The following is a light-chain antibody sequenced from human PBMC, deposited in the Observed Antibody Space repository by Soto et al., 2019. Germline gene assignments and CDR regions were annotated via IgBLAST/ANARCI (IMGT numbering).Light chain of an antibody. CDR2: GAS. CDR3: QQYGGSPQT. Sequence: EVVLTQSPGTLSLSPGDRATLSCRASQSISSSFLAWYQQRPGQAPRLLLYGASTRATGIPDRFSGSGSGTDFTLTISRLEPEDFAVYFCQQYGGSPQTFGQGTKVDNK. V-gene: IGKV3-20*01. CDR1: QSISSSF. J-gene: IGKJ1*01.